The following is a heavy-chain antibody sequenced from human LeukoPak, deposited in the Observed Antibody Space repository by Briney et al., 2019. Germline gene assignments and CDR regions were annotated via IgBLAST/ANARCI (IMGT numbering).Heavy chain of an antibody. CDR3: ATTILLWFGTNTFDP. V-gene: IGHV4-39*01. J-gene: IGHJ5*02. CDR2: IYYSGST. CDR1: GDSISSSSYY. Sequence: PETLSLTCTVSGDSISSSSYYWGWIRQPPGKGLEWIGSIYYSGSTYYNPSLKSRVTISVDTSKNQFSLKLSSVTAADTAVYYCATTILLWFGTNTFDPWGQGTLVTVSS. D-gene: IGHD3-10*01.